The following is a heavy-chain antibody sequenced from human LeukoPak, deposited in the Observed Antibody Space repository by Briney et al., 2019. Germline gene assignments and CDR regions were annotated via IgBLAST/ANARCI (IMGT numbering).Heavy chain of an antibody. J-gene: IGHJ5*02. CDR1: GFPFGTYA. V-gene: IGHV3-23*01. CDR2: ISGGSDNT. D-gene: IGHD3-10*01. Sequence: PGGSLRLSCTGSGFPFGTYAMSWVRQAPGKGLEWVSAISGGSDNTHYAESVKGRFTISRDISKSTVYLQTNSLRVEDTAVYYCAKDAVRGRFDPWGQGTMVTVSS. CDR3: AKDAVRGRFDP.